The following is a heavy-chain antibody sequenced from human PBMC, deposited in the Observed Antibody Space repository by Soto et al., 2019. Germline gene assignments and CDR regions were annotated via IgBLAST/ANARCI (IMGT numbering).Heavy chain of an antibody. V-gene: IGHV3-30-3*01. Sequence: QVQLVESGGGVVQPGRSLRLSCAASGFTFSSYAMHWVRQAPGKGLEWVAVISYDGSNKYYADSVKGRFTISRDNSKNTLYLQMNSLRAEDTAVYYCARDIANVNWGGYYYYYGMDVWGQGTTVTVSS. CDR1: GFTFSSYA. D-gene: IGHD3-16*01. J-gene: IGHJ6*02. CDR2: ISYDGSNK. CDR3: ARDIANVNWGGYYYYYGMDV.